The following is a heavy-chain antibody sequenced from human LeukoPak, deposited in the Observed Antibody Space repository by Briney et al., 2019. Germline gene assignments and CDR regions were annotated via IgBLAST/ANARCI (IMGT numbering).Heavy chain of an antibody. CDR1: GFTFSSYA. CDR3: ASRYCSSTSCQHGMDV. D-gene: IGHD2-2*01. Sequence: GGSLRLSCAASGFTFSSYAMSWVRQAPGKGLEWVSGINWNGGSTGYADSVKGRFTISRDNAKNSLYLQMNSLRAEDTALYYCASRYCSSTSCQHGMDVWGQGTTVTVSS. CDR2: INWNGGST. J-gene: IGHJ6*02. V-gene: IGHV3-20*04.